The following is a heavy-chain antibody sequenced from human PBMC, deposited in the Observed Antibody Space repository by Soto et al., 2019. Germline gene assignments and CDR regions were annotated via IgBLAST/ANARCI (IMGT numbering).Heavy chain of an antibody. CDR2: MSHDGRNK. CDR3: AKDMTPRGSGIFDY. D-gene: IGHD6-19*01. J-gene: IGHJ4*02. Sequence: QVQLVESGGGVVQPGRSLRLSCAASGFTFSSYGLHWVRQAPGKGLEWVAVMSHDGRNKDYADSVKGRFTISRDNSKNTLYLQMNSLRPEDTAMYYCAKDMTPRGSGIFDYWGQGTLVTVSS. V-gene: IGHV3-30*04. CDR1: GFTFSSYG.